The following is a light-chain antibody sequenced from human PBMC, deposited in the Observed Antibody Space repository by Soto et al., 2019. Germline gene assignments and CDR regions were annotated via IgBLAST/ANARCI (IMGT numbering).Light chain of an antibody. J-gene: IGKJ5*01. CDR1: QNVHSNY. CDR3: QQFFSSWIT. Sequence: ESVLTQSPGTLSLSPGERATLSCRASQNVHSNYLAWYKQKPGQAPRLLIYGASIRATGIPDRFSGSASGTDFTLTISRLEPEDFAMYYCQQFFSSWITFGQGTRLEIK. V-gene: IGKV3-20*01. CDR2: GAS.